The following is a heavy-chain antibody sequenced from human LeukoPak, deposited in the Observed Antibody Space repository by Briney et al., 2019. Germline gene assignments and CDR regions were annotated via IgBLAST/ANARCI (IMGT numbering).Heavy chain of an antibody. V-gene: IGHV4-59*01. CDR3: ARRRYSYGYENWFDP. J-gene: IGHJ5*02. CDR1: GGSISSYY. Sequence: SETLSLTCTVSGGSISSYYWSCMRQPPGKGLEWIGYICYSGSNNYNPTLKSRVTISVDTSKNQFSLKLSSVTAADTAVYYCARRRYSYGYENWFDPWGQGTLVTVSS. D-gene: IGHD5-18*01. CDR2: ICYSGSN.